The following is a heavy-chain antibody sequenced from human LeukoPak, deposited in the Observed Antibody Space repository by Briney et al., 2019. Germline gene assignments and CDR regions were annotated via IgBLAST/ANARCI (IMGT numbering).Heavy chain of an antibody. Sequence: ASVKVSCKASGYTFTGYYMHWLRQAPGQGLEWMGRINPNSGGTNYAQKFQGRVTMTRDTSISTAYMELSRLRSDDTAVYYCARGYRPCYGSGRYTIGAFDIWGQGTMVTVSS. CDR1: GYTFTGYY. CDR3: ARGYRPCYGSGRYTIGAFDI. CDR2: INPNSGGT. J-gene: IGHJ3*02. V-gene: IGHV1-2*06. D-gene: IGHD3-10*01.